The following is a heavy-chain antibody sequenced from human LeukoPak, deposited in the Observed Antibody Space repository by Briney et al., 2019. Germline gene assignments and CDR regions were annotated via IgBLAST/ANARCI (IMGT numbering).Heavy chain of an antibody. CDR2: INSDGSST. J-gene: IGHJ4*02. CDR1: GFTFSSYW. CDR3: ARFLNYCSSTCCYVRVFDY. Sequence: PGGSLRLSCAASGFTFSSYWMHWVRQAPGKGLVWVSRINSDGSSTSYADSVKGRFTISRDNAKNTLYLQMNSLRAEDTAVYYCARFLNYCSSTCCYVRVFDYWGQGTLVTVSS. D-gene: IGHD2-2*01. V-gene: IGHV3-74*01.